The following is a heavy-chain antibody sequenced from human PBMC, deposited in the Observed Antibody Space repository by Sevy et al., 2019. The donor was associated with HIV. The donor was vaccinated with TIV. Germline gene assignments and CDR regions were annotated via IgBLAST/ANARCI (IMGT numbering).Heavy chain of an antibody. CDR2: ISYDGSNK. V-gene: IGHV3-30*04. J-gene: IGHJ4*02. Sequence: GGSLRLSCAASGFTFSSYAMHWVRQAPGKGLEWVAVISYDGSNKYYADSVKGRFTISTDNSKNTLYLQMNSLRAEDTAVYYCASGTVTTLDYWGQGTLVTVSS. CDR1: GFTFSSYA. CDR3: ASGTVTTLDY. D-gene: IGHD4-4*01.